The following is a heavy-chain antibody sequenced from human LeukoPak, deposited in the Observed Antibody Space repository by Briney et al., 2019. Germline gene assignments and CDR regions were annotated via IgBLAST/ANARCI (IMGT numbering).Heavy chain of an antibody. CDR1: GFTFSDYY. Sequence: GGSLRLSCAASGFTFSDYYMSWIRQAPGKGLEWVSYISSSCSTIYYADSVKGRFTISRDNAKNSLYLQMNSLRAEDTAVYYCARSIYYYDSSGPFDYWGQGTLVTVSS. CDR2: ISSSCSTI. CDR3: ARSIYYYDSSGPFDY. V-gene: IGHV3-11*01. J-gene: IGHJ4*02. D-gene: IGHD3-22*01.